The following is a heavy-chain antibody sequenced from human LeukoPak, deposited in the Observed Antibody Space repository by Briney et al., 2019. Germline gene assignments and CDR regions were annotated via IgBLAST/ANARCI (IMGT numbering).Heavy chain of an antibody. D-gene: IGHD6-13*01. CDR2: FHHAGST. CDR3: ANGIGGAIAY. Sequence: SETLSLTCGVSGGSISGSNWWSWVRQPPGKGLEWIGGFHHAGSTNYNPSLKSRVTISVDKSKNQFSLRLSSVTAADTAFYHAANGIGGAIAYWGQGILVPVSS. V-gene: IGHV4-4*02. J-gene: IGHJ4*02. CDR1: GGSISGSNW.